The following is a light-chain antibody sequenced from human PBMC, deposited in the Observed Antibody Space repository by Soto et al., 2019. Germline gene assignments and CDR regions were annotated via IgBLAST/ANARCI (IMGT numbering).Light chain of an antibody. CDR3: QPPT. V-gene: IGKV1-5*03. J-gene: IGKJ2*01. CDR2: KAS. Sequence: DIQMTQSPSTLSASVGDRVTITCRASQTISTYLAWYQQKPGKAPNLLLCKASTLHSGVPSRFRGSGSGPEFLLAISSLQPYDFPTSYCQPPTFGQGTKLEI. CDR1: QTISTY.